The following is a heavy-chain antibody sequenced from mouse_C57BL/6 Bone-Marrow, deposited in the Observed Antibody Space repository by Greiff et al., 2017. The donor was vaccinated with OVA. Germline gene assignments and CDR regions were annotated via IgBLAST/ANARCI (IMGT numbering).Heavy chain of an antibody. CDR3: ARGGWLLSMDY. D-gene: IGHD2-3*01. CDR2: ISDGGSYT. V-gene: IGHV5-4*03. CDR1: GFTFSSYA. Sequence: EVKVVESGGGLVKPGGSLKLSCAASGFTFSSYAMSWVRQTPEERLEWVATISDGGSYTYYPDNVKGRFTISRDNAKNNLYLQMSHLKSEDTAMYYCARGGWLLSMDYWGQGTSVTVSS. J-gene: IGHJ4*01.